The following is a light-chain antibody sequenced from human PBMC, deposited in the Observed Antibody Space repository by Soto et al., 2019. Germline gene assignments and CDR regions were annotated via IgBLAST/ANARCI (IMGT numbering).Light chain of an antibody. CDR2: DVS. Sequence: QSVLTQPASVSGSPGQSITISCTGTSSDVGGYNYVSWYQQLPGKAPKLMIYDVSNRPSGVSNRFSGSKSGNTASLTISGLQAEDEADYYCSSYTSSSTLLGSGTKVTAL. CDR3: SSYTSSSTL. V-gene: IGLV2-14*01. CDR1: SSDVGGYNY. J-gene: IGLJ1*01.